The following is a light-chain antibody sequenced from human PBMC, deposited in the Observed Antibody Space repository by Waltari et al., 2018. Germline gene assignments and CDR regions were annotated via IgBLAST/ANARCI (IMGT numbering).Light chain of an antibody. J-gene: IGLJ1*01. Sequence: QSALTQPASVSGTPGQSITISCTGTTSDVGNYDLVSWYQQHPGKAPKRLICEVNKRPSGVSSRFSGSKSGNTASLTISGLQAEDEADFYCCSYAGLGTYVFGSGTKVTVL. CDR3: CSYAGLGTYV. CDR1: TSDVGNYDL. V-gene: IGLV2-23*02. CDR2: EVN.